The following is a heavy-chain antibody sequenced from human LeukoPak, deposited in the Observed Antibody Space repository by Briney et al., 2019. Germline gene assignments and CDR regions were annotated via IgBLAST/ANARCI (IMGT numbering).Heavy chain of an antibody. D-gene: IGHD6-13*01. V-gene: IGHV3-23*01. CDR1: GFTFSSYA. CDR2: ISGSGGST. Sequence: RSGGSLRLSCAASGFTFSSYAMSWVRQAPGKGLEWVSAISGSGGSTYYADSVKGRFTISRDNSKNTLYLQMNSLRAEDTAVYYCAKSRTRREHSSSWHIPPSDIWGQGTMVTVSS. CDR3: AKSRTRREHSSSWHIPPSDI. J-gene: IGHJ3*02.